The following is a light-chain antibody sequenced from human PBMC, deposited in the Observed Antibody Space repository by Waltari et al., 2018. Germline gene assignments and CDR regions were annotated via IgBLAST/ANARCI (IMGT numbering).Light chain of an antibody. CDR3: AAWDGSLRV. Sequence: SVLTQPPSASGTPGQRATLSCSGSSATLGRFYVSWYQHLPGTAPKLLIYRNNQRPSGVPDRFSGSKSGTSASLAISGLRSEDEADYYCAAWDGSLRVFGGGTKVTVL. CDR2: RNN. V-gene: IGLV1-47*01. CDR1: SATLGRFY. J-gene: IGLJ3*02.